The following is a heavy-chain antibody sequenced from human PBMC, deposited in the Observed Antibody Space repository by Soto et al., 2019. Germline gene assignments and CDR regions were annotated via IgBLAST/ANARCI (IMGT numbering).Heavy chain of an antibody. V-gene: IGHV2-5*01. D-gene: IGHD3-16*01. J-gene: IGHJ4*02. CDR1: GFSLSTTGVG. CDR2: IYWHDDK. Sequence: SGPTCEPTQTLTLTCTFSGFSLSTTGVGVSWIRQPPGKALEWLALIYWHDDKRYSPSLKSRLSITKDTSENQVVLTMTDMDPVDTATYYCAHRGGATVGLYYFDYWGQGALVTVSS. CDR3: AHRGGATVGLYYFDY.